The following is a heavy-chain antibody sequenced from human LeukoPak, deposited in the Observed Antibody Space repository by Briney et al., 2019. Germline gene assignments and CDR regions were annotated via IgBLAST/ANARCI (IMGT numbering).Heavy chain of an antibody. CDR1: GYTLIELS. D-gene: IGHD1-26*01. J-gene: IGHJ5*02. V-gene: IGHV1-24*01. CDR3: ATEQGARGVDP. Sequence: ASVTVSCKVSGYTLIELSMHWVRQAPGKGLEWMGGFYPEDGETIYAQKFQGRVTMTEDTSTETAYKELSSLRSEDTAVYYCATEQGARGVDPWGQGTLVTVSS. CDR2: FYPEDGET.